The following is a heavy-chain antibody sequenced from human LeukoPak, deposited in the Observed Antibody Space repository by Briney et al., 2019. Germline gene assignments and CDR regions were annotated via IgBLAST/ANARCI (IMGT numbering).Heavy chain of an antibody. CDR3: ARTAGEDDNWFDP. CDR1: GYSFTSYW. J-gene: IGHJ5*02. Sequence: KDGESLKISCKGSGYSFTSYWIGWVRQMPGKGLEWMGIIYPGDSDTRYSPSSQGQVTISADKSISTAYLQWSSLKASDTAMYYCARTAGEDDNWFDPWGQGTLVTVSS. V-gene: IGHV5-51*01. CDR2: IYPGDSDT.